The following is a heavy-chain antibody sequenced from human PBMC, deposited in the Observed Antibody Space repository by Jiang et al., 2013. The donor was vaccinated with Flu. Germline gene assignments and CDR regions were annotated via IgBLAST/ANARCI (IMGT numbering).Heavy chain of an antibody. Sequence: GAEVKKPGSSVKVSCKASGGTFSSYAISWVRQAPGQGLEWMGGIIPIFGTANYAQKFQGRVTITADESTSTAYMELSSLRSEDTAVYYCARRGYMVRGPIPPFDIWGQGTMVTVSS. V-gene: IGHV1-69*01. CDR3: ARRGYMVRGPIPPFDI. J-gene: IGHJ3*02. CDR1: GGTFSSYA. CDR2: IIPIFGTA. D-gene: IGHD3-10*01.